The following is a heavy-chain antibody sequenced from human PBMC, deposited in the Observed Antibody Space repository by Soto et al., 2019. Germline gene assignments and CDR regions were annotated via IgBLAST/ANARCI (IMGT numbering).Heavy chain of an antibody. V-gene: IGHV4-34*01. CDR2: INHSGST. CDR1: GGSFSGYY. Sequence: ETLSLTCAVYGGSFSGYYWSWIRQPPGKGLEWIGEINHSGSTNYNPSLKSRVTISVGTSKNQFSLKLSSVTAADTAVYYCARGVSYYDSSGYYYSDYYGMDVWGQGTTVTVSS. CDR3: ARGVSYYDSSGYYYSDYYGMDV. J-gene: IGHJ6*02. D-gene: IGHD3-22*01.